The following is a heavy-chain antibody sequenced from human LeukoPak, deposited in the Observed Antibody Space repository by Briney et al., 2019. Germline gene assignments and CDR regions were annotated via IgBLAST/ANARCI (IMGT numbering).Heavy chain of an antibody. CDR1: GFTFSSYE. J-gene: IGHJ4*02. CDR2: ISSSGSTI. D-gene: IGHD6-13*01. V-gene: IGHV3-48*03. Sequence: GGSLRLSCAASGFTFSSYEMNWVRQAPGKGLEWVSYISSSGSTIYYADSVKGRFTISRDNAKNSLYLQMNSLRAEDTAVYYCARDLGSSWSFDYWGQGTLVTVSS. CDR3: ARDLGSSWSFDY.